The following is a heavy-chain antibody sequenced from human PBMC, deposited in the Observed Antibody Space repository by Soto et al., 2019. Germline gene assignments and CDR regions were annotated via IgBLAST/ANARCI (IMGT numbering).Heavy chain of an antibody. Sequence: QVQLVQSGAEVKKPGSSVKVSCKASGGTFSSYAISWVRQAPGQGLEWMGGIIPIFGTANYAQKFQGRVTITGDEFTSTVYVGLTSLGAEANAVYYCAREDGYCVGDCYSLGHYYYYGMDVWGQRTTVTV. CDR2: IIPIFGTA. J-gene: IGHJ6*02. CDR1: GGTFSSYA. V-gene: IGHV1-69*01. CDR3: AREDGYCVGDCYSLGHYYYYGMDV. D-gene: IGHD2-21*02.